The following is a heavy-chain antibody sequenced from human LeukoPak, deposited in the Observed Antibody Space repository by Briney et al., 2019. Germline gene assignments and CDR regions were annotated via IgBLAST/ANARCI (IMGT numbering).Heavy chain of an antibody. Sequence: PSETLSLTCAVYGGSFSGYYWSWIRQPPGKGLEWIGEINHSGSTNYNPSLKSRVTISVDTSKNQFSLKLSSVTAADTAVYYCARGAGPYGSGSYFGYWGQGTLVTVSS. V-gene: IGHV4-34*01. CDR1: GGSFSGYY. J-gene: IGHJ4*02. CDR2: INHSGST. D-gene: IGHD3-10*01. CDR3: ARGAGPYGSGSYFGY.